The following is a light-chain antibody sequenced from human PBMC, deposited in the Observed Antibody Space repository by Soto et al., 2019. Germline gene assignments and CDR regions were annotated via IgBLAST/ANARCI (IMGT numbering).Light chain of an antibody. CDR1: SSDVGGYNY. J-gene: IGLJ1*01. Sequence: QSVLTQPASVSGSPGQSITISCTGTSSDVGGYNYVSWYQHHPGKAPELMIFEVSNRPSGVSHRFSGSKSGNTASLTISGLQTEDEGDYYCSSYTSSSTRVFGTGTKLTVL. CDR2: EVS. V-gene: IGLV2-14*01. CDR3: SSYTSSSTRV.